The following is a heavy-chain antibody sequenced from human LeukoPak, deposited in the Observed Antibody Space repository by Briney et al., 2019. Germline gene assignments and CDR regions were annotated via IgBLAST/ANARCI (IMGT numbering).Heavy chain of an antibody. D-gene: IGHD1-1*01. V-gene: IGHV4-38-2*02. CDR3: AREAERRIVN. CDR1: GFSISSGYY. Sequence: SETLSLTCVVSGFSISSGYYWGWIRQPPGRGLEWIVNSHPSGTIFYNSSLESRVAMSIDTSKNQFSLKLVSVTAADTAVYYCAREAERRIVNWGQGTLVTVSS. CDR2: SHPSGTI. J-gene: IGHJ4*02.